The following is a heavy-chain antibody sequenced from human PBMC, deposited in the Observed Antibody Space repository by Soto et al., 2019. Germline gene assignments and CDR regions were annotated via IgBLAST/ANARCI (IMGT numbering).Heavy chain of an antibody. CDR3: AGRAGSSFYLQYGLAV. D-gene: IGHD2-2*01. V-gene: IGHV5-51*03. Sequence: DEQLVQSGAEVKKPGESLKISCKGSGYTFTNYWVAWVRQMPGKGLEWMGIIYPDDSDTRYSPSFQGQVTISADKSITNDYLQWSRLKASDTAMYDWAGRAGSSFYLQYGLAVWGHGTTVTVSS. J-gene: IGHJ6*02. CDR2: IYPDDSDT. CDR1: GYTFTNYW.